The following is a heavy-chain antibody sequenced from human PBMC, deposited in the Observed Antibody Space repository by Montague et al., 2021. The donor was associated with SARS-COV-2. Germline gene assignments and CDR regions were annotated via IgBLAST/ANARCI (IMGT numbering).Heavy chain of an antibody. J-gene: IGHJ3*02. D-gene: IGHD3-10*01. CDR3: AKLSIYGSRSYDKGDAFDI. CDR1: GFTFDDYA. CDR2: ISWNSGSI. V-gene: IGHV3-9*01. Sequence: SLRLSCAASGFTFDDYAMHWVRQAPGKGLEWVSGISWNSGSIGYADSVKGRFTISRDNAKNSLYLQMNSLRAEDTALYYCAKLSIYGSRSYDKGDAFDIWGQGTMVTVSS.